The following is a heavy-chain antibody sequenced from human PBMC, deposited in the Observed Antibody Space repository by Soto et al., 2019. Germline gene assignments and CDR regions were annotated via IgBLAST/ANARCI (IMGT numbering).Heavy chain of an antibody. CDR2: ISGGAGGT. CDR3: AKRTSGDLHSSYYFYYGMDV. J-gene: IGHJ6*02. CDR1: GFTFSTFA. V-gene: IGHV3-23*01. D-gene: IGHD2-21*01. Sequence: EVRLLESGGGLVQPGGSLRLSCAASGFTFSTFAMTWVRQAPGKGLEWVSAISGGAGGTYYADSVKGRFTISRDDSKNTLYLQINSLRAEDTAVYYCAKRTSGDLHSSYYFYYGMDVWGQGTTVTVSS.